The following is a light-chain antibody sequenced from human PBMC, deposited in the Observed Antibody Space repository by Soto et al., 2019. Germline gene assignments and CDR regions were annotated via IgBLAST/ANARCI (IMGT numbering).Light chain of an antibody. V-gene: IGLV2-14*03. CDR2: DVK. CDR1: SSDVGHSNY. J-gene: IGLJ2*01. CDR3: SAYTSISTLV. Sequence: QSALTQPASVSGSPGQSITISCTGTSSDVGHSNYVSWYQQHPGKAPQLLIFDVKSRPSGVSPRFSGSKSGNTASLTISGLQDEDEADYYCSAYTSISTLVFGGGTKVTVL.